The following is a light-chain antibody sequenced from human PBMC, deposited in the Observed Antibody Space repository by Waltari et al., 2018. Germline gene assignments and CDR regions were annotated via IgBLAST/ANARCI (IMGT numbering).Light chain of an antibody. V-gene: IGKV3-20*01. CDR3: QQYGNPPRT. Sequence: DTVLTQSQGTLSSSPGERAPLSCRASQSVASRHLAWYQQKPGQAPRLLIYDASSRATGIPDRFSGSGSGTDFTLTITRLEPEDFAVYYCQQYGNPPRTFGQGTDVEIK. J-gene: IGKJ1*01. CDR2: DAS. CDR1: QSVASRH.